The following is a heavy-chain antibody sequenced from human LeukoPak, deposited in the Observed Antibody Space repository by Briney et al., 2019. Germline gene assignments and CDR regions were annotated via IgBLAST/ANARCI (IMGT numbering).Heavy chain of an antibody. Sequence: ASVKVSCKASGYTFTSYGISWVRQAPGQGLEWMGWISAYNGNTNYAQKLQGRVTMTTDTSTSTAYMELRSLRSDDTAVYYCARADYGDYGHNNWFDPWGQGTLVTVSS. CDR3: ARADYGDYGHNNWFDP. CDR2: ISAYNGNT. CDR1: GYTFTSYG. V-gene: IGHV1-18*01. J-gene: IGHJ5*02. D-gene: IGHD4-17*01.